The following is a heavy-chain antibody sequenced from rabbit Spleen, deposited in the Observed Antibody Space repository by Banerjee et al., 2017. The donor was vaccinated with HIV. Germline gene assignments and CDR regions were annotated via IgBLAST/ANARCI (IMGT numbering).Heavy chain of an antibody. CDR2: IDPIFGTT. Sequence: QQQLVESGGGLVQPGGSLKLSCKASGFDFSSYGVSWVRQAPGEGLEWIGYIDPIFGTTYYASWAKGRFTISKTSSTTVTLQMTSLTDADTATYFCARDSAGREDFNLWGQGTLVTVS. CDR1: GFDFSSYG. CDR3: ARDSAGREDFNL. V-gene: IGHV1S45*01. D-gene: IGHD4-2*01. J-gene: IGHJ4*01.